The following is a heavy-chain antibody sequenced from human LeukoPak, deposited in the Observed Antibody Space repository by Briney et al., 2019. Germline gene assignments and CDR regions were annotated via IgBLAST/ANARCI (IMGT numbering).Heavy chain of an antibody. Sequence: SETLSLTCTVSGGSINSDDYYWSWIRQPPGRGLEWIGYIYYTGNTFYNPSLKSRVTISVDTSKSQFSLKLNSVTAADTAVYYCASIYCSGGSCTTFDNWGQGTLVTVSS. D-gene: IGHD2-15*01. CDR2: IYYTGNT. CDR3: ASIYCSGGSCTTFDN. J-gene: IGHJ4*02. CDR1: GGSINSDDYY. V-gene: IGHV4-30-4*01.